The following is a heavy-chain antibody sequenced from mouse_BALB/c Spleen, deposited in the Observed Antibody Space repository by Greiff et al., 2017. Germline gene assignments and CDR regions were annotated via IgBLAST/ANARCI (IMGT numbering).Heavy chain of an antibody. V-gene: IGHV5-17*02. Sequence: EVQLVESGGGLVQPGGSRKLSCAASGFTFSSFGMHWVRQAPEKGLEWVAYISSGSSTIYYADTVKGRFTISRDNPKNTLFLQMTSLRSEDTAMYYCARRRALGLGGAMDYWGQGTSVTVSS. CDR1: GFTFSSFG. J-gene: IGHJ4*01. D-gene: IGHD4-1*01. CDR3: ARRRALGLGGAMDY. CDR2: ISSGSSTI.